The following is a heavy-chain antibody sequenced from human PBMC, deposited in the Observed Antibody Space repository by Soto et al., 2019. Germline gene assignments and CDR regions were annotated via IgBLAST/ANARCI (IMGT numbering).Heavy chain of an antibody. CDR1: GFTFSSYG. V-gene: IGHV3-33*01. D-gene: IGHD1-1*01. Sequence: PGGSLRLSCAASGFTFSSYGMHWVRQAPGKGLEWVAVIWYDGSNKYYADSVKGRFTISRDNSKNTLYLQMNSLRAEDTAVYYCARSWRPLARYYYGMDVWGQGTTVTVSS. CDR2: IWYDGSNK. J-gene: IGHJ6*02. CDR3: ARSWRPLARYYYGMDV.